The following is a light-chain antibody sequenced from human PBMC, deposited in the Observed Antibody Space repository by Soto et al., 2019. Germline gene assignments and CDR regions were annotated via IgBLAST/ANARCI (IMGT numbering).Light chain of an antibody. CDR2: GAS. J-gene: IGKJ1*01. CDR1: QSVSGN. V-gene: IGKV3-15*01. Sequence: EIQMAQSPATLSVSPGDGATLSCRASQSVSGNLAWYQQKPGQAPRLLISGASSRATGIPARFSGSGSGTEFILTISSLQSEDFAVYYCQQYNDWPRTFGQGTKVEIK. CDR3: QQYNDWPRT.